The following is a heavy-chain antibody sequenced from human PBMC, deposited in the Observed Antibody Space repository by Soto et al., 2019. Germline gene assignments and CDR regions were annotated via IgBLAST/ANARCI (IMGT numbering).Heavy chain of an antibody. V-gene: IGHV4-61*01. D-gene: IGHD1-26*01. CDR1: GGSVSSGSYY. CDR2: IYYSGST. Sequence: PSETLSLTCTVSGGSVSSGSYYWSWIRQPPGKGLEWIGYIYYSGSTNYNPSLKSRVTISVDTSKNQFSLKLSSVTAADTAVYYCARDRIVGATRALYCYYYGMDVWG. CDR3: ARDRIVGATRALYCYYYGMDV. J-gene: IGHJ6*01.